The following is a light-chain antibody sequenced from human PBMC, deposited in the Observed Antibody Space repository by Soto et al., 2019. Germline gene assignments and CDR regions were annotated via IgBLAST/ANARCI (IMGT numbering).Light chain of an antibody. V-gene: IGKV3-20*01. Sequence: EIVLTQSPGTLSLSPGERATLSCRASQSVTNNFVAWFQQIPGQAPRLLIQGASNRAAGIPDRFSGSGSGTDFTLTISRLEPEDFVVYYCQQYGSSPVAFGQGTKVEI. CDR1: QSVTNNF. CDR2: GAS. J-gene: IGKJ1*01. CDR3: QQYGSSPVA.